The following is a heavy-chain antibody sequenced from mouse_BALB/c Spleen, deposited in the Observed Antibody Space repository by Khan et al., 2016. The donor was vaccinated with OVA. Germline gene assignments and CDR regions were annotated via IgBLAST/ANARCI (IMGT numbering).Heavy chain of an antibody. CDR1: AYSITSDYA. V-gene: IGHV3-2*02. Sequence: EVQLQESGPGLVRPSQSLSLTCTVTAYSITSDYAWTWIRQFPGNKLEWMGYISYSGSTSYNPSLKGRLSITRATSKHQSCLQLISETTEDTATYYCACTRFYFQYSFFDFRGQGTTLSVSS. D-gene: IGHD2-1*01. CDR2: ISYSGST. J-gene: IGHJ2*01. CDR3: ACTRFYFQYSFFDF.